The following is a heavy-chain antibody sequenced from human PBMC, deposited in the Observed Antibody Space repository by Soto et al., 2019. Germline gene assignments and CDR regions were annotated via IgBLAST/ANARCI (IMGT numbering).Heavy chain of an antibody. D-gene: IGHD2-21*02. J-gene: IGHJ4*02. V-gene: IGHV1-46*01. CDR2: INPSGGST. CDR1: GYTFTSYY. Sequence: ASVKVSCKASGYTFTSYYMHWVRQAPGQGLEWMGIINPSGGSTSYAQKFQGRVTMTRDTSTSTVYMELSSLRSEDTAVYYCAREGVVVTAIHRYFDYWGQGTLVTV. CDR3: AREGVVVTAIHRYFDY.